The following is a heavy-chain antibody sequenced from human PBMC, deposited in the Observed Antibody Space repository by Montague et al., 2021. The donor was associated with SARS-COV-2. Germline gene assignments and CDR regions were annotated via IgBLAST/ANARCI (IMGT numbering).Heavy chain of an antibody. CDR1: GFIFSSYE. CDR3: ARDRDWDDWCGMDV. J-gene: IGHJ6*02. V-gene: IGHV3-48*03. Sequence: SLRPSCAASGFIFSSYEMNWVRQAPGKGLEWISYISSSGGGSTKXXTYSVKGRFTISRDNAKNSLYLQMNSLRVEDTAIYYCARDRDWDDWCGMDVWGQGTTVTVSS. D-gene: IGHD2-21*01. CDR2: ISSSGGGSTK.